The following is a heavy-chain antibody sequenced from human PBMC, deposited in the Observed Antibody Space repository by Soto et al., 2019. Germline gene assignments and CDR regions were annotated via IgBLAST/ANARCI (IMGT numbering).Heavy chain of an antibody. CDR3: ATKDDVTLHY. J-gene: IGHJ4*02. D-gene: IGHD1-1*01. Sequence: EVQLVESGGGLVQPGGSLRLSCTTSGFTFTNYWMAWVRQAPGKGLEWLGNTKQVESETYYAGSEEGRFTITRDNAKNSLYLQMNSLRTKHTAVYYCATKDDVTLHYWGLGTLVTVSS. CDR1: GFTFTNYW. CDR2: TKQVESET. V-gene: IGHV3-7*02.